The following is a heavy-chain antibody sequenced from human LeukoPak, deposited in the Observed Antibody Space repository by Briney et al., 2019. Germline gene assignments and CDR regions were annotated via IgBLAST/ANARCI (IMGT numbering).Heavy chain of an antibody. D-gene: IGHD1-1*01. J-gene: IGHJ4*02. CDR1: GFTFSTFA. CDR3: ANSGTTFAFYFDY. Sequence: PGGSLRLSCAASGFTFSTFAMHWVRLPPGKGLEWVANIKQDGSEKYYVDSVKGRFTISRDNDKNSVYRQMNSLRDEDTAVYYCANSGTTFAFYFDYCGQGTLVTVSS. V-gene: IGHV3-7*01. CDR2: IKQDGSEK.